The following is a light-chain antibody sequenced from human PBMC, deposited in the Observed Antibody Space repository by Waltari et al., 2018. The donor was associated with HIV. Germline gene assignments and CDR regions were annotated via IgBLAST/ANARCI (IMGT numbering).Light chain of an antibody. CDR2: KAS. CDR3: QHYSGFPIT. CDR1: QNIDSW. J-gene: IGKJ4*01. V-gene: IGKV1-5*03. Sequence: DIQLTQSPSTLSASVGDRVTITCRASQNIDSWLAWYRQKPGRAPNILIYKASTLESGVPSRFSGTGSGTEYTLTINSLQPDDFATYYCQHYSGFPITFGGGTRVEI.